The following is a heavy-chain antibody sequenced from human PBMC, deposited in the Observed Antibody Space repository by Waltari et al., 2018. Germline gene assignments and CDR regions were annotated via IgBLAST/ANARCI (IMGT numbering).Heavy chain of an antibody. D-gene: IGHD6-13*01. Sequence: QVQVVESGGGVVQPGRSLRLSCAASGFTFGSYGMHWVRQGPGKGVGWVAVISDDGSNESYLESVKGRFTISRDNSKTTLYLQMNSLRVEDTAVYHCAKDLGSYSSSSFEYWGQGTLVTVSS. CDR3: AKDLGSYSSSSFEY. CDR1: GFTFGSYG. J-gene: IGHJ4*02. V-gene: IGHV3-30*18. CDR2: ISDDGSNE.